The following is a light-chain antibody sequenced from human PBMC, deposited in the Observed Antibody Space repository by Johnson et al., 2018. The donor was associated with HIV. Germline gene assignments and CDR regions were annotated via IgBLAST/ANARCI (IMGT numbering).Light chain of an antibody. CDR2: END. Sequence: QSVLTQPPSVSAAPGQNVTISCSGSTSNIGNNYISWYQQLPGTAPKLLIYENDKRPSGISDRFSGSKSGTSATLGITGLQTGDEVDYYCGTWDSSLTSYVFGAGTKVTVL. J-gene: IGLJ1*01. V-gene: IGLV1-51*02. CDR3: GTWDSSLTSYV. CDR1: TSNIGNNY.